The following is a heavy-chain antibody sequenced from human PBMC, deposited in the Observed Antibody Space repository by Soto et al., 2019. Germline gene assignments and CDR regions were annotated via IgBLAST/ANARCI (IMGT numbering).Heavy chain of an antibody. CDR1: GGTFRNYP. CDR3: ARGPLVVLNYFES. J-gene: IGHJ4*02. CDR2: IFPLTDIP. V-gene: IGHV1-69*02. Sequence: QVQLVQSGTEVKKPGSSVKVSCKASGGTFRNYPINWVRQAPGQGLEWMGSIFPLTDIPDYAQNFQARLTISADKYTSTAYMELSSLTSDDTAMYFCARGPLVVLNYFESWGKGTLVTVSS.